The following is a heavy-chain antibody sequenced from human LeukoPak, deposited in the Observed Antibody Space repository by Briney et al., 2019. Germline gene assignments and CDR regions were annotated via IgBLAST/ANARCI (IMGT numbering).Heavy chain of an antibody. V-gene: IGHV3-23*01. CDR2: VTQSAET. CDR1: GFTFSNHA. CDR3: AKTPRLSPYDAFDI. D-gene: IGHD2-8*01. J-gene: IGHJ3*02. Sequence: GGSLRLSCAASGFTFSNHAMTWVRQAPGKGLEWVSIVTQSAETFHADSVKGRFTISRDNSKNTLYLQMNSLRPEDTAVYYCAKTPRLSPYDAFDIWGQGTMVTVSS.